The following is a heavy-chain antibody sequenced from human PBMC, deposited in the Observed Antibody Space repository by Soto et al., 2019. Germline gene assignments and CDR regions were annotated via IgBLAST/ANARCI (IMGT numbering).Heavy chain of an antibody. Sequence: PSETLSLTCTVSGGSMSSYYWTWIRQPAGKGLEWIGRVYSSGGTHYNPSLKSRVTISLETSKNQFSLRLLSVTDADTAVYYCARGQRFSDWFDPWGQGTLVTVSS. CDR1: GGSMSSYY. CDR2: VYSSGGT. CDR3: ARGQRFSDWFDP. V-gene: IGHV4-4*07. D-gene: IGHD3-3*01. J-gene: IGHJ5*02.